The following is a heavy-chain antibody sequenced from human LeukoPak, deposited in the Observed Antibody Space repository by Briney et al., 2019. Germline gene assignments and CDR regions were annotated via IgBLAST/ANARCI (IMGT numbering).Heavy chain of an antibody. CDR2: IYTSGST. CDR3: ARGSYDILTGLPFFDY. V-gene: IGHV4-4*07. J-gene: IGHJ4*02. Sequence: SETLSLTCTVSGGSISSYYWSWIRQPAGKGLEWIGRIYTSGSTNYNPSLKSRVTMSVDTSKNQFSLKLSSVTAADTAVYYCARGSYDILTGLPFFDYWGQGTLVTVSS. CDR1: GGSISSYY. D-gene: IGHD3-9*01.